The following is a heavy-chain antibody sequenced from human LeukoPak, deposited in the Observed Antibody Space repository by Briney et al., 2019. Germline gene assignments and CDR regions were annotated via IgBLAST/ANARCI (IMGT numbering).Heavy chain of an antibody. V-gene: IGHV3-20*04. CDR2: INWNGGST. Sequence: GXXLRLSCAACGFTFDDYGMSWVRQAPGKGVEWVSGINWNGGSTVYADSVKGRFTISRDNGKKSLYVKMNSLRAEDTALYYCARDSSYYYYYYMDVWGKGTTVTVSS. J-gene: IGHJ6*03. CDR3: ARDSSYYYYYYMDV. CDR1: GFTFDDYG.